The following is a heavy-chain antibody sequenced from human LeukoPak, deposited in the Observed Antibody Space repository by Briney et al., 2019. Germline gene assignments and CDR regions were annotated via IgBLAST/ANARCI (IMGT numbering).Heavy chain of an antibody. D-gene: IGHD3-16*02. CDR1: GYTFTGYY. J-gene: IGHJ4*02. V-gene: IGHV7-4-1*02. CDR2: INPNTGNP. Sequence: ASVKVSCKASGYTFTGYYMHWVRQAPGQGLEWMGWINPNTGNPTYAPGFTGRFVFSLETSVSTAYLQISGLKADDTAVYYCARAYQPLGGLSLPDYWGQGTLVSVSS. CDR3: ARAYQPLGGLSLPDY.